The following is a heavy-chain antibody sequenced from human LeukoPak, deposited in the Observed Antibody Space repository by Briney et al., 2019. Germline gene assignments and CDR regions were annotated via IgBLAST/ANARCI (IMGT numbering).Heavy chain of an antibody. CDR1: GFTFSDYW. CDR3: ARRGGSSSRRSPIDY. J-gene: IGHJ4*02. D-gene: IGHD6-6*01. V-gene: IGHV3-7*01. Sequence: DPGGSLRLSCTASGFTFSDYWMTWVRQAPGKGPEWEANIKQDGSQRYYVDSVRGRFTISRDNAKNSLFLQMNGLRAEDTAVYYRARRGGSSSRRSPIDYWGQGTLVTVSS. CDR2: IKQDGSQR.